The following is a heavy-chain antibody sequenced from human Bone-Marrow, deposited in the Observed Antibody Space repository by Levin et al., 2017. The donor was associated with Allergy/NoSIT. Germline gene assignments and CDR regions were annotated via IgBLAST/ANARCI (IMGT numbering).Heavy chain of an antibody. CDR2: ISTSET. CDR1: GGAIRSSY. D-gene: IGHD3-16*01. CDR3: ARVVGASRGYYLDY. Sequence: SETLSLTCSVSGGAIRSSYWSWIRQSAGKGLEWIGRISTSETNYNPSLKGRVTMSLDTSKTQFSLKLGSVTAADTAVYYCARVVGASRGYYLDYWGQGTLVTVSS. V-gene: IGHV4-4*07. J-gene: IGHJ4*02.